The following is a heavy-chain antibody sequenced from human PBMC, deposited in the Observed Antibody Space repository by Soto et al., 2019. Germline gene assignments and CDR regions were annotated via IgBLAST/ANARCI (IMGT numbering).Heavy chain of an antibody. V-gene: IGHV1-69*02. CDR3: ARGPLVVLNYFES. CDR1: GGTFRNYP. Sequence: QVQLVQSGTEVKKPGSSVKVSCKASGGTFRNYPINWVRQAPGQGLEWMGSIFPLTDIPDYAQNFQASLTISADKSTSTGYMELSSLTSDDTAMYFCARGPLVVLNYFESWGQGTLVTVSS. J-gene: IGHJ4*02. CDR2: IFPLTDIP.